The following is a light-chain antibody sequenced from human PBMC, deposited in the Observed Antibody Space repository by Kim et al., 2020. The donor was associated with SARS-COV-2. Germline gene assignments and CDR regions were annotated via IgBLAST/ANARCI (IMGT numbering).Light chain of an antibody. Sequence: VSPGQTASITCAGDKLGDKYSCWYQQKPGQSPLLVIYQDSKRPSGIPERFSGSNSGNTATLAISGTQAMDEADYYCQAWDSSTVVFGGGTQLTVL. CDR2: QDS. J-gene: IGLJ2*01. V-gene: IGLV3-1*01. CDR3: QAWDSSTVV. CDR1: KLGDKY.